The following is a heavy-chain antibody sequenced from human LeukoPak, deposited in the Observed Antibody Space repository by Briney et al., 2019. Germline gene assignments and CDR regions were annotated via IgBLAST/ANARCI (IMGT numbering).Heavy chain of an antibody. Sequence: PSETLSLTCAVYGESFSGYHWSWIRQPPGKGLEWIGEIDNSGSTKYIPSLKSRVTISVDKSKNQFSLKLSSVTAADTAVYYCARVVYRFAESDYFDSWGQGTLVTVSS. CDR3: ARVVYRFAESDYFDS. V-gene: IGHV4-34*01. CDR2: IDNSGST. CDR1: GESFSGYH. D-gene: IGHD3-10*01. J-gene: IGHJ4*02.